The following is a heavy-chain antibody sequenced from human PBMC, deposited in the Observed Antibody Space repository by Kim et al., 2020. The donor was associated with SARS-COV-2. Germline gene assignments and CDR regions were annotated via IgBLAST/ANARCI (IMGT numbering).Heavy chain of an antibody. J-gene: IGHJ5*02. CDR3: ASFPDSAAGTKVLP. CDR2: INSDGSST. CDR1: GFTFSSYW. Sequence: GGSLRLSCAASGFTFSSYWMHWVRQAPGKGLVWVSRINSDGSSTSYADSVKGRFTISRDNAKNTLYLQMNSLRAEDTAVYYCASFPDSAAGTKVLPWGQGTLVTVSS. V-gene: IGHV3-74*01. D-gene: IGHD6-13*01.